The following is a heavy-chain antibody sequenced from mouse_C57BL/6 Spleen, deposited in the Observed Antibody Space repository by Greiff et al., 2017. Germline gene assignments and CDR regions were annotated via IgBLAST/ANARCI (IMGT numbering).Heavy chain of an antibody. D-gene: IGHD2-10*02. CDR3: ANQDNSIPGGGYYLDY. CDR1: GYTFTGYW. V-gene: IGHV1-9*01. Sequence: QVQLKESGAELMKPGASVKLSCKATGYTFTGYWIEWVKQRPGHGLEWIGEILPGSGSTNYNEKFQGKATFTADTSSNTAYMQLSNLTTEDSGIYYCANQDNSIPGGGYYLDYGGQGTTLTVSS. CDR2: ILPGSGST. J-gene: IGHJ2*01.